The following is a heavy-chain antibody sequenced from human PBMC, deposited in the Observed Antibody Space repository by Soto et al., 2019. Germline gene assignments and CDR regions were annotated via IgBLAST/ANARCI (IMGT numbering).Heavy chain of an antibody. Sequence: PSETLSLTCTVSGGSISSGDYYWSWIRQPPGKGLEWIGYIYYTGSTYYNPSLKSRVTISVDRSKNQFSLKLSSVTAADTAVYYCARAMTTVTTIDYWGQGTLVTVSS. D-gene: IGHD4-17*01. CDR1: GGSISSGDYY. CDR2: IYYTGST. CDR3: ARAMTTVTTIDY. J-gene: IGHJ4*02. V-gene: IGHV4-30-4*01.